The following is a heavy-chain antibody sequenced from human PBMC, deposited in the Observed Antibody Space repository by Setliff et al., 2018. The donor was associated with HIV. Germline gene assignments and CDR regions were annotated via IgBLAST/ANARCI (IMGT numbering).Heavy chain of an antibody. Sequence: SETLSLTCTVSGVSISGYYWSWIRQPPGKGLEWMGYVFYTGFAAYNPSLKSRLTISVDTSKSQFSLRLTSVTAADTAIYYCARQVSIPGVAITPVDYWGQGALVTVSS. V-gene: IGHV4-59*08. D-gene: IGHD5-12*01. CDR2: VFYTGFA. J-gene: IGHJ4*02. CDR1: GVSISGYY. CDR3: ARQVSIPGVAITPVDY.